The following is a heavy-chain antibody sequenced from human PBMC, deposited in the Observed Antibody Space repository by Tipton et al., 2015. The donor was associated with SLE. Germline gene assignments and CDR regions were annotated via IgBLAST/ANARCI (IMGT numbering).Heavy chain of an antibody. V-gene: IGHV4-39*01. D-gene: IGHD6-19*01. J-gene: IGHJ4*02. CDR1: GASVKSSDYL. Sequence: TLSLTCTVSGASVKSSDYLGGWIRQAPGKGPEWIGNIYYNGKTYSNPSLKSRVTIPADTSRNQFSLKLNSVTAADAAVYYCAGAPSRGDQWLSPFDNWGQGILVTVSS. CDR3: AGAPSRGDQWLSPFDN. CDR2: IYYNGKT.